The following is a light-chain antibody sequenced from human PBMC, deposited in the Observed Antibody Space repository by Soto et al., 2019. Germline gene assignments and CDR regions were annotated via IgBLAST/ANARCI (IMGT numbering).Light chain of an antibody. CDR3: QRYYGTPLT. J-gene: IGKJ4*01. V-gene: IGKV4-1*01. CDR2: WES. Sequence: DFVMTQSPDSLAVSLGERATINCKSSHSVLFGSNNYLAWYQQKSGQPPKLLINWESTRESGVPDRFSGSGSGTDFTLTISSLQAEDVAVYYCQRYYGTPLTFGGGTKVEIK. CDR1: HSVLFGSNNY.